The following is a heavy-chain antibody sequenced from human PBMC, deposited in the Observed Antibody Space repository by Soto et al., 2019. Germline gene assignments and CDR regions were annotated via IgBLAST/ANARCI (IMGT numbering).Heavy chain of an antibody. CDR2: IVLGNANT. CDR3: ATRIGNIGWYWLDT. CDR1: GFTFSSSA. D-gene: IGHD6-19*01. J-gene: IGHJ5*02. V-gene: IGHV1-58*01. Sequence: SVKVSCKASGFTFSSSAVQWVRQARGQRLEWIGWIVLGNANTNYAQKFQERVTITRDMSTSTAYMELRSLTFEDTAVYYCATRIGNIGWYWLDTWGQGALVTVSS.